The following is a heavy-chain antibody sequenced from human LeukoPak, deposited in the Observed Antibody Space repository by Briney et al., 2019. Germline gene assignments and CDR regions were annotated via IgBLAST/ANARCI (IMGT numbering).Heavy chain of an antibody. CDR1: GFTFSSYS. CDR3: ARDDMITFGGVIAIDY. J-gene: IGHJ4*02. Sequence: GGSLRHSCAASGFTFSSYSMNWVRQAPGKGLEWVSSISSSSSYIYYADSVKGRFTISRDNAKNSLYLQMNSLRAEDTAVYYCARDDMITFGGVIAIDYWGQGTLVTVSS. D-gene: IGHD3-16*02. CDR2: ISSSSSYI. V-gene: IGHV3-21*01.